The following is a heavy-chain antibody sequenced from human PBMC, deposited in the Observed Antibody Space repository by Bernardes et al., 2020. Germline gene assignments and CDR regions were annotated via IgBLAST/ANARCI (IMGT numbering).Heavy chain of an antibody. CDR3: ARGGRLGYRTSSSVFPLDY. Sequence: GGSLRLSCSTSGFTFDEYALSWIRLAPGKGLEWVGFTSSKVYGTATQYAASVKDRFIISRDDSESIAHLQVNSRKIEDTCMYSCARGGRLGYRTSSSVFPLDYWGQGTLVTVSP. J-gene: IGHJ4*02. CDR2: TSSKVYGTAT. CDR1: GFTFDEYA. V-gene: IGHV3-49*03. D-gene: IGHD6-6*01.